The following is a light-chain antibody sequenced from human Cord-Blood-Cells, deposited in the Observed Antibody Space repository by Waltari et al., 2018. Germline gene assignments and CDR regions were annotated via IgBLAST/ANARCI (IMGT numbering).Light chain of an antibody. Sequence: EIVLTQSPATLSLSPGERATLSCRASQSVSSYLAWYQQKPGQAPRLLIYDASNRATGIPARFNVSGSGTDFTLTISSLGPEDFAVYYCQQRSNWPPLTFGGGTKVEIK. J-gene: IGKJ4*01. V-gene: IGKV3-11*01. CDR2: DAS. CDR1: QSVSSY. CDR3: QQRSNWPPLT.